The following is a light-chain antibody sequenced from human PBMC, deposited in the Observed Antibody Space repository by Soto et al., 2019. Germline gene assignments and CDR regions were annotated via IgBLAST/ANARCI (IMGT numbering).Light chain of an antibody. V-gene: IGKV1-39*01. CDR3: QQSFETPLP. CDR1: QTIDKY. Sequence: DIQVTQSPSSLSASVGDRVFITCRTGQTIDKYLNWYQPKPGRAPKLLIYGASNLHSAVPSRFSGSGSGTEFTLSISGLQPEDFATYYCQQSFETPLPFGGGTKIEIK. J-gene: IGKJ4*02. CDR2: GAS.